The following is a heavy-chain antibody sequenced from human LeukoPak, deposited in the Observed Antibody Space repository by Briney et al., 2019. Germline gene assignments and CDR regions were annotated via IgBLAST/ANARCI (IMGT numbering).Heavy chain of an antibody. D-gene: IGHD3-22*01. Sequence: PGESLKISCKGSGYSFTSYWIGWVRQMPGKGLEWMGIIYPGDSDTRYSPSFQGQVTISADKSTSTAYLQWGSLKASDSAIYYGAKKHYYKNSGFDSWGQGTLVTVSS. CDR2: IYPGDSDT. J-gene: IGHJ4*02. CDR1: GYSFTSYW. V-gene: IGHV5-51*01. CDR3: AKKHYYKNSGFDS.